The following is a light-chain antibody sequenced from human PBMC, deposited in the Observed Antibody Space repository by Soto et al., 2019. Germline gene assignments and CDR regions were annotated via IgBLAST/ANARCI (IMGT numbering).Light chain of an antibody. J-gene: IGKJ2*01. CDR3: QQYDSYSKT. V-gene: IGKV1-5*01. Sequence: DIQLTQSPSTLTASVGDRVTIGCRASESISYWLAWYQQKPGKAPKLLIYEASSLRSGVPSRFSGSGSGTEFTLTISTLQPDDFATYYCQQYDSYSKTFGQGTQLEIK. CDR2: EAS. CDR1: ESISYW.